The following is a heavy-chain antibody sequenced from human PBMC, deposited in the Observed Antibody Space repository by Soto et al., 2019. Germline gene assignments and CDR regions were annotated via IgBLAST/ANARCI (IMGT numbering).Heavy chain of an antibody. D-gene: IGHD6-19*01. V-gene: IGHV3-30*18. CDR3: AQDTIAVAPTFDY. J-gene: IGHJ4*02. Sequence: QVQLVESGGGVVQPGRSLRLSCAASGFTFSSYGMHWVRQAPGKGLEWVAVISYDGSNKYYADSVKGRFTISRDNSKNTLYLQMNSLRAEDTAVYYCAQDTIAVAPTFDYWGQGTLVTVSS. CDR2: ISYDGSNK. CDR1: GFTFSSYG.